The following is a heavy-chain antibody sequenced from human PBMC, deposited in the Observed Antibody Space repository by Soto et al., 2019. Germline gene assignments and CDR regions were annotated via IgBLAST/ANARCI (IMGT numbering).Heavy chain of an antibody. CDR2: IYFSGTT. Sequence: SETLSLTCTVSGGSISSGDYYWSWIRQLPGKGLEWIGTIYFSGTTYYNPSLKSRVTISVDTSKNQFSLNLSSVTAADTAVYYCARRDRSGFSYWLDTWGQGTLVTVSS. D-gene: IGHD3-22*01. V-gene: IGHV4-31*03. CDR1: GGSISSGDYY. CDR3: ARRDRSGFSYWLDT. J-gene: IGHJ5*02.